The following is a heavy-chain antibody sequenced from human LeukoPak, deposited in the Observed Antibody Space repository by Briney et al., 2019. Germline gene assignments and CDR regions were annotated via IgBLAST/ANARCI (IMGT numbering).Heavy chain of an antibody. CDR1: SFAFGDYA. V-gene: IGHV3-43D*04. Sequence: GGSLRLSCSASSFAFGDYAMHWVRQAPGKGLEWVSLITRDGKTTYLADSVTGRFNVSRDNYKNVVYLHMSSLRFEDSALYYCAKDHDSGDYLAHYMDVWGKGTTVSVSS. CDR2: ITRDGKTT. J-gene: IGHJ6*03. D-gene: IGHD4-17*01. CDR3: AKDHDSGDYLAHYMDV.